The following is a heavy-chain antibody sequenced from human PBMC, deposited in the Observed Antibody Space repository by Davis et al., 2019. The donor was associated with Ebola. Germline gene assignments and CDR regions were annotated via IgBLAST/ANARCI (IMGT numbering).Heavy chain of an antibody. D-gene: IGHD3-3*01. CDR1: VITFSSYA. V-gene: IGHV3-23*01. Sequence: PGGSLRPSCTDSVITFSSYAMTWVRQAPGKGLEWVSAISGSGGSTYYADSVKGRFTISRDNSKKTLYLQMNSLRAGHTAVYYCAKSGLSFGVVKYHYGMDVWGKGTTVTVSS. J-gene: IGHJ6*04. CDR3: AKSGLSFGVVKYHYGMDV. CDR2: ISGSGGST.